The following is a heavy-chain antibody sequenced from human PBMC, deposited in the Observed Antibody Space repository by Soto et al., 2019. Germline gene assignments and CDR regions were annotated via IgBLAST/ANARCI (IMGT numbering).Heavy chain of an antibody. D-gene: IGHD2-21*02. CDR3: ARGSVVTASYYYYYGMDV. J-gene: IGHJ6*02. Sequence: GGSLRPSCAASGFTFSSYAMHWVRQAPGKGLEWVAVISYDGSNKYYADSVKGRFTISRDNSKNTLYLQMNSLRAEDTAVYYCARGSVVTASYYYYYGMDVWGQGTTVTVSS. CDR2: ISYDGSNK. V-gene: IGHV3-30-3*01. CDR1: GFTFSSYA.